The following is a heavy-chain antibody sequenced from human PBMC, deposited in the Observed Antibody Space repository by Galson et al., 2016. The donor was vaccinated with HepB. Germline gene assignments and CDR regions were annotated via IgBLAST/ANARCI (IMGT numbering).Heavy chain of an antibody. J-gene: IGHJ6*03. CDR3: ARGLERLDTSTHLDYYYYMDV. CDR1: GFTFSSYG. Sequence: SLRLSCAASGFTFSSYGMHWVRQAPGKGLEYVSGIGTNGVSKFYANSVRGRFTISRDNSKSTLTLQVGSLRGDDMAVYYCARGLERLDTSTHLDYYYYMDVWGKGTTVTVSS. CDR2: IGTNGVSK. D-gene: IGHD5-18*01. V-gene: IGHV3-64*01.